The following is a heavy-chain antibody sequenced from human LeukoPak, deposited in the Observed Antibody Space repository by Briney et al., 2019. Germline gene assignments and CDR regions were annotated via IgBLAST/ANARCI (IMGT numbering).Heavy chain of an antibody. Sequence: PGGSLRLSCAASGFTFSSYSMNWVRQAPGKGLEWVSSISSSSSYIYYADSVKGRFTISRDNAKNSLYLQMNSLRAEDTAVYYCARDFRSRTSRFPRAYYFDYWGQGTLVTVSS. V-gene: IGHV3-21*01. CDR3: ARDFRSRTSRFPRAYYFDY. D-gene: IGHD2-2*01. CDR2: ISSSSSYI. J-gene: IGHJ4*02. CDR1: GFTFSSYS.